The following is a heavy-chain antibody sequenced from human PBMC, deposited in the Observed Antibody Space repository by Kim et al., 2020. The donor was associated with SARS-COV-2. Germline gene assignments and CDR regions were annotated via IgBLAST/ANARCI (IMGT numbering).Heavy chain of an antibody. D-gene: IGHD3-22*01. CDR3: ATDISDYYYFFDY. V-gene: IGHV1-24*01. Sequence: YAQKFQGRVTMTEDTSTDTAYMELSSLRSEDTAVYYCATDISDYYYFFDYWGQGTLVTVSS. J-gene: IGHJ4*02.